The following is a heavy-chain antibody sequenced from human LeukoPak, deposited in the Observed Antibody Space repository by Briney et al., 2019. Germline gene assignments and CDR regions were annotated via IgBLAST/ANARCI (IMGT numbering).Heavy chain of an antibody. D-gene: IGHD6-6*01. CDR1: GGSISSYY. Sequence: SETLSLTCTVSGGSISSYYWSWIRQPPGKGLEWIAYISDIGSINYNPSLKSRVTISLDTSKNQFSLQLNSVTPEDTAVYYCARVHYPFSSGSRFDPWGQGILVTVSS. J-gene: IGHJ5*02. CDR2: ISDIGSI. CDR3: ARVHYPFSSGSRFDP. V-gene: IGHV4-59*12.